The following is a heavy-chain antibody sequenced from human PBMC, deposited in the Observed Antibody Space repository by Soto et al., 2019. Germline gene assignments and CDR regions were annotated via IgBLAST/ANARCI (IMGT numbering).Heavy chain of an antibody. V-gene: IGHV1-69*13. CDR1: GGTFSSYA. CDR3: ATNLVPYGDGNHFDY. Sequence: SVKVSCKASGGTFSSYAISWVRLAPGQGLEWMGGIIPIFGTANYAQKFQGRVTITADESTSTAYMELSSLRSEDTAVYYCATNLVPYGDGNHFDYWGQGTLVTVSS. J-gene: IGHJ4*02. CDR2: IIPIFGTA. D-gene: IGHD4-17*01.